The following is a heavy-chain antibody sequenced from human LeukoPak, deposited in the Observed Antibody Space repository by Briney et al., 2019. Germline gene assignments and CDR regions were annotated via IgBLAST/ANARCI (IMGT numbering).Heavy chain of an antibody. CDR3: AKLSVH. CDR1: GFTFSSYG. CDR2: ISYDGSNK. Sequence: GGSLRLSCAASGFTFSSYGMHWVRQAPGKGLEWVAVISYDGSNKYYADSVKGRFTISRDNSKNTLYLQMNSLRAEDTAVYYCAKLSVHWGQGTLVTVSS. J-gene: IGHJ4*02. D-gene: IGHD3-16*02. V-gene: IGHV3-30*18.